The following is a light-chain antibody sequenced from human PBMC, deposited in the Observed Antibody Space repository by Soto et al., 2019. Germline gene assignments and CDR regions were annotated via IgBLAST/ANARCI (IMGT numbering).Light chain of an antibody. V-gene: IGKV1-33*01. CDR1: QDISNY. CDR3: QQYDNLT. Sequence: EIQMTQSPSSLSASVGDTVTITCQASQDISNYLNWYQQKPGKAPKLLIYDASNLETGVPSRFSGSGSGTDFTFTISSLQPEDIATYYCQQYDNLTFGGGTKVAIK. J-gene: IGKJ4*01. CDR2: DAS.